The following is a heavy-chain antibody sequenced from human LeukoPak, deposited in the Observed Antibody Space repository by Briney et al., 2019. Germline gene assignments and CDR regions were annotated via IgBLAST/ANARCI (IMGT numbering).Heavy chain of an antibody. J-gene: IGHJ4*02. D-gene: IGHD2-15*01. CDR3: ARESTVILYYFDY. CDR2: ISYDGSNK. Sequence: PGRSLRLSCAASGFTFSSYAMHGVRQAPGKGLEWVAVISYDGSNKYYADSVKGRFTISRDNSKSTLYLQMNSLRAEDTAVYYCARESTVILYYFDYWGQGTLVTVSS. V-gene: IGHV3-30*04. CDR1: GFTFSSYA.